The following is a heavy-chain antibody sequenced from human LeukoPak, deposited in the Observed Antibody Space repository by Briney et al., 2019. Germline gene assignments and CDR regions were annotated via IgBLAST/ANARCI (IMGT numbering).Heavy chain of an antibody. CDR2: IYYSGST. J-gene: IGHJ5*02. D-gene: IGHD2-8*02. CDR1: GGSISSSY. Sequence: PSETLSLTCTVSGGSISSSYWSWIRQPPGKGLEWIGNIYYSGSTNYNPSLKSRVTISVDTSKNQFSLRLSSVTAADTAVYYCARDRPVSGANWFDPWGQGALVTVSS. CDR3: ARDRPVSGANWFDP. V-gene: IGHV4-59*12.